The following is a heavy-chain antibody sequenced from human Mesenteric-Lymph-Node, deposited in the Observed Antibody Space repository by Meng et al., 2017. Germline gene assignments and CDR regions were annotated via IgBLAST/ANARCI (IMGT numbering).Heavy chain of an antibody. Sequence: GESLKISCAASGFTFSSYGMHWVRQAPGKGLEWVAVIWYDGSNKYYADSVKGRFTISRDRSKNTLYLQMNSLRTEDTAIYYCARDRSSGWYTFDQWGQGTLVTVSS. D-gene: IGHD6-19*01. CDR2: IWYDGSNK. J-gene: IGHJ4*02. CDR3: ARDRSSGWYTFDQ. V-gene: IGHV3-33*01. CDR1: GFTFSSYG.